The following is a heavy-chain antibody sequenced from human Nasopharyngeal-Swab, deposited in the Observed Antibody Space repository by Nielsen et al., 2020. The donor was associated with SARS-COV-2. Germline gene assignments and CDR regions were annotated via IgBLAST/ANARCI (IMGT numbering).Heavy chain of an antibody. J-gene: IGHJ5*02. D-gene: IGHD4-17*01. CDR3: ARDLGDYGDYALDP. CDR2: IYHSGST. CDR1: GYSISSGYY. V-gene: IGHV4-38-2*02. Sequence: SETLSLTCTVSGYSISSGYYWGWIRQPPGKGLEWLGSIYHSGSTYYNPSLKSRVTISVDTSKNQFSLKLSSVTAADTAVYYCARDLGDYGDYALDPWGQGTLVTVSS.